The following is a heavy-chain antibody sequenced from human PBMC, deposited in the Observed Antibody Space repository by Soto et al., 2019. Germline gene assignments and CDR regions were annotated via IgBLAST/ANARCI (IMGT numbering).Heavy chain of an antibody. CDR2: ISSSGSTI. CDR3: VRGHYYDSSGYYSPPAFDI. J-gene: IGHJ3*02. D-gene: IGHD3-22*01. V-gene: IGHV3-48*03. CDR1: GFTFSSYE. Sequence: GGSLRLSCAASGFTFSSYEMNWVRQAPGKGLEWVSYISSSGSTIYYADSVKGRFTIARDNAKNSLYLQMNSLRAEDTAVYYCVRGHYYDSSGYYSPPAFDIWGQGTMVTVSS.